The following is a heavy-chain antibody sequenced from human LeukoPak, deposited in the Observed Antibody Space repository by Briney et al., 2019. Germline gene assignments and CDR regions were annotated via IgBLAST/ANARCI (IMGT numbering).Heavy chain of an antibody. CDR1: GGSFSGYY. V-gene: IGHV4-34*01. CDR2: INHSGST. CDR3: ARDLGGGSCYYH. Sequence: SETLSLTCAVYGGSFSGYYWSWIRQPPGKGLEWIGEINHSGSTNYNPSLKSRVTISVDTSKNQFSLKLSSVTAADTAVYYCARDLGGGSCYYHWGQGTLVTVSS. D-gene: IGHD2-15*01. J-gene: IGHJ4*02.